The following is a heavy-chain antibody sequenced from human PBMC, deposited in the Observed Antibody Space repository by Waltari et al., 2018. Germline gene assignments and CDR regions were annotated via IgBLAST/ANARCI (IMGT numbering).Heavy chain of an antibody. V-gene: IGHV1-69*10. CDR2: IIPILGIP. Sequence: QVQLVQSGAEVKKPGSSVKVSCKASGGTFSSYAISWVRQAPGQGLEWMGGIIPILGIPNYAQKFQGRVTITADKSTSTAYVELSSLRSEDTAVYYCARGFREYSGYDCGYWGQGTLVTVSS. D-gene: IGHD5-12*01. J-gene: IGHJ4*02. CDR3: ARGFREYSGYDCGY. CDR1: GGTFSSYA.